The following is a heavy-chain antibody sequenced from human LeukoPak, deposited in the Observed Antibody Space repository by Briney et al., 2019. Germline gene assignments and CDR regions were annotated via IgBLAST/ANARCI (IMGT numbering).Heavy chain of an antibody. D-gene: IGHD1-1*01. V-gene: IGHV4-59*01. J-gene: IGHJ5*02. Sequence: PSETLSLTCTVSGGSISSFYWSWIRQPPGKGLEWIGYIYYSGSTNYNPSLKSRVTISVDTSKNQFSLKLSSVTAADTAVYYCARHGTSGTNLNLFDPWGQGALVTVCS. CDR3: ARHGTSGTNLNLFDP. CDR1: GGSISSFY. CDR2: IYYSGST.